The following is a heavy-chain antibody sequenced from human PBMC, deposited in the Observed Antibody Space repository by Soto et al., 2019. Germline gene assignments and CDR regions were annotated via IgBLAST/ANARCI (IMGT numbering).Heavy chain of an antibody. CDR3: ARGRGYCSSTSCYAVYYYYYYMDV. D-gene: IGHD2-2*01. Sequence: PSETLSLTYSVSGGSISGYYWSWIRQPPGKGLEWIGYIYYSGSTNYNPSLKSRVTISVDTSKNQFSLKLSSVTAADTAVYYCARGRGYCSSTSCYAVYYYYYYMDVWGKGTTVTVS. V-gene: IGHV4-59*01. CDR2: IYYSGST. J-gene: IGHJ6*03. CDR1: GGSISGYY.